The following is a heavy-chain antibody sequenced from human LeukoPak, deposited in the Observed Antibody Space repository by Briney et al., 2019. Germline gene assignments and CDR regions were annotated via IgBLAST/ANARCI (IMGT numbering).Heavy chain of an antibody. CDR1: GYTFTGYY. CDR2: INPNSGGT. Sequence: ASVNVSCKTSGYTFTGYYMHWVRQAPGQGLEWMGWINPNSGGTNYAQKFQGRVTMTRDTSITTAYMELRRLRSDDTALYYCARATGSVDYYYMDVWGKGTTVTVSS. CDR3: ARATGSVDYYYMDV. J-gene: IGHJ6*03. D-gene: IGHD1-1*01. V-gene: IGHV1-2*02.